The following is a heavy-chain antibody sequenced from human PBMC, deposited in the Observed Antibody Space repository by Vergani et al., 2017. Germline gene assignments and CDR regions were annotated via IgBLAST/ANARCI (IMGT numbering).Heavy chain of an antibody. D-gene: IGHD6-6*01. V-gene: IGHV1-2*02. J-gene: IGHJ4*02. CDR3: ETPSRYSSSYTFDY. CDR1: GYTFTGYY. Sequence: QVQLVQSGAEVKKPGASVKVSCKASGYTFTGYYMHWVRQAPGQGLEWLGWINPNSGGTNYAQKFQGRVTMTEDTSTDTAYMELSSLRSEDTAVYYCETPSRYSSSYTFDYGGQGTLVIVSS. CDR2: INPNSGGT.